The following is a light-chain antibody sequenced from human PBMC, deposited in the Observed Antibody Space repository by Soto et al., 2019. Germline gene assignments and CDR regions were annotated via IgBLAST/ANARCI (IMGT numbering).Light chain of an antibody. CDR3: FSYAGSSTVV. V-gene: IGLV2-23*01. CDR2: EGS. Sequence: QSALTQPASVSGSPVQSITISCTGTSSDVGSYNLVSWYQQHSGKAPKLMIYEGSKRHSGVSNRFSGSKSGNTASLTISGLQAEDEADYYCFSYAGSSTVVSGGGTKLTVL. J-gene: IGLJ2*01. CDR1: SSDVGSYNL.